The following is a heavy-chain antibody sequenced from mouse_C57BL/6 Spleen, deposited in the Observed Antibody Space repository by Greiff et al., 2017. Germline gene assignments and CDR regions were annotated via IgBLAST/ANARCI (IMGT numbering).Heavy chain of an antibody. CDR1: GYAFSSSW. D-gene: IGHD2-4*01. CDR2: IYPGDGDT. CDR3: AREDDYDEDAMDY. J-gene: IGHJ4*01. Sequence: QVQLQQSGPELVKPGASVKISCKASGYAFSSSWMNWVKQRPGKGLEWIGRIYPGDGDTSYNGKFKGKATLTADKSSSTAYMQLSSLTSEDSAVYFCAREDDYDEDAMDYWGQGTSGTVSS. V-gene: IGHV1-82*01.